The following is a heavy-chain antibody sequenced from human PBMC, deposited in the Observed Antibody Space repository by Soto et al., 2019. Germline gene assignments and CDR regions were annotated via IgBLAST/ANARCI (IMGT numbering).Heavy chain of an antibody. V-gene: IGHV3-30-3*01. CDR3: ARVRGKQLALYYYYGMDV. J-gene: IGHJ6*04. CDR2: ISYDGINK. CDR1: GFTFSSYA. D-gene: IGHD6-6*01. Sequence: QVQLVESGGGVVQPGRSLRLSCAASGFTFSSYAMHWVRQAPGEGLEWGAVISYDGINKYYADSVKGRFTISRDNSKNTLYLQINSLRAEDTAVYYCARVRGKQLALYYYYGMDVSGDGPTVTVSS.